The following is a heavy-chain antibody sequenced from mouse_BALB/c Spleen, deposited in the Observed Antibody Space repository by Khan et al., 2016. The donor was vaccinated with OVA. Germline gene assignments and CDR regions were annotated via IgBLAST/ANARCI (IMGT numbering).Heavy chain of an antibody. CDR1: GYSFTGYI. V-gene: IGHV1-37*01. J-gene: IGHJ3*01. D-gene: IGHD2-1*01. CDR3: ARGGYGTFAY. Sequence: VRLQQSGPELVKPGASMKISCKASGYSFTGYILNWVKQSHGKNLEWIGLINPNNGDPSYNQKFKGKATLTLDKSSSTAYMELLSLTSEDSAVYYCARGGYGTFAYWGQGTLVTVSA. CDR2: INPNNGDP.